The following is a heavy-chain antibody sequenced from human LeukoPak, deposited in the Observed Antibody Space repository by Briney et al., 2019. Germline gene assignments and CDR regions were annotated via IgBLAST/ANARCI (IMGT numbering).Heavy chain of an antibody. Sequence: GGSLRLSCAASGFTFSSYAMSWVRQAPGKGLEWVSAISGSGGSTYYADSVKGRFTISRDNSKNTLYLQMNSLRAEDTAVYYCANELYYYDSSGKPPIDYWGQGTLVTASS. J-gene: IGHJ4*02. V-gene: IGHV3-23*01. CDR1: GFTFSSYA. CDR2: ISGSGGST. D-gene: IGHD3-22*01. CDR3: ANELYYYDSSGKPPIDY.